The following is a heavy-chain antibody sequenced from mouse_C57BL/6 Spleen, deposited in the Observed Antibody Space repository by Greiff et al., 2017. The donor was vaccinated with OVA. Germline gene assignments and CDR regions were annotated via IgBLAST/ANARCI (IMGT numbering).Heavy chain of an antibody. CDR1: GFSLSTFGMG. D-gene: IGHD1-1*01. Sequence: QVTLKESGPGILQPSQTLSLTCSFSGFSLSTFGMGVGWIRQPSGKGLEWLAHIWWDDDKYYNPALKRRLTNSKDTSKNQVFLKYAKVDTADTATYDCARIGGSSHWYFDVWGTGTTVTVSA. J-gene: IGHJ1*03. CDR3: ARIGGSSHWYFDV. V-gene: IGHV8-8*01. CDR2: IWWDDDK.